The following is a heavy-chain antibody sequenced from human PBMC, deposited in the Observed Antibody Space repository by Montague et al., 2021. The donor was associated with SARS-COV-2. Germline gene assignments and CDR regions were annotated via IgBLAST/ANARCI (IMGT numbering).Heavy chain of an antibody. CDR2: IYWDDDK. CDR1: GFSLSTSGVS. Sequence: PALVKPTQTLTLTCTFSGFSLSTSGVSVGWIRQPPGKALEWLAVIYWDDDKRYSPSLKSRLTITKDTSKNQVVLTMTNMDPVDTATYYCAHSSIAAAGTTRGRFDPWGQGTLVTVSS. V-gene: IGHV2-5*02. CDR3: AHSSIAAAGTTRGRFDP. D-gene: IGHD6-13*01. J-gene: IGHJ5*02.